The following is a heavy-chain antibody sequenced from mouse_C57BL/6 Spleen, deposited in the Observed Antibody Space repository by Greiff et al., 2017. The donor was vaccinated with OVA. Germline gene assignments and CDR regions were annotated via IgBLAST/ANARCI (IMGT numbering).Heavy chain of an antibody. D-gene: IGHD2-14*01. V-gene: IGHV5-17*01. Sequence: EVKLMESGGGLVKPGGSLKLSCAASGFTFSDYGMHWVRQVPEKGLEWVAYISSGSSTIYYAETVKGRFTISRDNAKNTLFLQMTSLRSEDTAMYYCARRYDPYAMDYWGQGTSVTVSS. CDR1: GFTFSDYG. CDR3: ARRYDPYAMDY. J-gene: IGHJ4*01. CDR2: ISSGSSTI.